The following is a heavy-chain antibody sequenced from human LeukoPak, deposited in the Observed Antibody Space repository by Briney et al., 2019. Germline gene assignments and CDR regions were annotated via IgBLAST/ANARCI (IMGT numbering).Heavy chain of an antibody. CDR2: IYHSGST. D-gene: IGHD3-22*01. V-gene: IGHV4-38-2*02. CDR3: ARDSLYYDSSGYQYYYYGMDV. CDR1: GYSISSGYY. Sequence: SETLSLTCTVSGYSISSGYYWDWIRQPPGKGLEWIGSIYHSGSTYYNPSLKSRVTISVDTSKNQFSLKLSSVTAADTAVYYCARDSLYYDSSGYQYYYYGMDVWGQGTTVTVSS. J-gene: IGHJ6*02.